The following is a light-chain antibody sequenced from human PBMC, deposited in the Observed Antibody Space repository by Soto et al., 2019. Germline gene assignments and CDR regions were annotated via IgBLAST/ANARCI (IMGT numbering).Light chain of an antibody. J-gene: IGKJ3*01. CDR1: QGIRSA. CDR2: DAS. Sequence: ATQLTQSPSSLSASVGDRVTITCRASQGIRSALAWYQQKPGKPPKLLIYDASNLESGVPSRFSGSGSGTDFTLTISSLQPEDFATYYCQQFNSYPVTFGPGTKVDIK. V-gene: IGKV1-13*02. CDR3: QQFNSYPVT.